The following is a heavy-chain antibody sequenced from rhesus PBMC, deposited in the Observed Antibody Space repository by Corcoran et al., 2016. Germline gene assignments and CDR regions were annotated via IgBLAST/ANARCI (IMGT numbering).Heavy chain of an antibody. D-gene: IGHD6-31*01. CDR3: ARQGSSGWLFDY. V-gene: IGHV4S11*01. Sequence: QVQLPESGPGLVKPLETLSLTCAVSGGSISSNYWSWLRQAPGKGLEWIGYIYVSGSSTNYNPALKRRVTMSVDTAKNQLSLKLSSVTAADTAVYYCARQGSSGWLFDYWGQGVLVTVSS. J-gene: IGHJ4*01. CDR2: IYVSGSST. CDR1: GGSISSNY.